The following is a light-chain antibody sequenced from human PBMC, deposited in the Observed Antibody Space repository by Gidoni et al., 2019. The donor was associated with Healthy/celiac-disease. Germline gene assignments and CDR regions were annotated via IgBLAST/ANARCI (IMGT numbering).Light chain of an antibody. CDR3: QVWDSSSDHVV. Sequence: SYVLTPPPSLSVAPGKTARITCGGNNIGSKSVHWYQQKPGQAPVLVVYDDSDRPSGSPERFSGSNSGNTATLTISRVEAGDEADYYCQVWDSSSDHVVFGGGTKLTVL. CDR2: DDS. CDR1: NIGSKS. J-gene: IGLJ2*01. V-gene: IGLV3-21*03.